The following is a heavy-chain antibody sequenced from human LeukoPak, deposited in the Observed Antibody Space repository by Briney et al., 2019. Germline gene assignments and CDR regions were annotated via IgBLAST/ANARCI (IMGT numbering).Heavy chain of an antibody. D-gene: IGHD3-10*01. CDR1: GFVFCIHK. J-gene: IGHJ4*02. V-gene: IGHV3-23*01. CDR3: ANEVRPNDY. CDR2: IDISCGST. Sequence: GGSLRLSWAPCGFVFCIHKMRWVGKTLGKGIDWVSSIDISCGSTYFAASVQVRFTISTDNSNNTLYLQMNSLRAEDTALYYCANEVRPNDYWGQGTLVSVSS.